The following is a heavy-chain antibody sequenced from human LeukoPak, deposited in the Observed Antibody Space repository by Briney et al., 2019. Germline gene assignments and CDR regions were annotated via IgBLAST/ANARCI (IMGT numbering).Heavy chain of an antibody. J-gene: IGHJ4*02. Sequence: PGGSLRLSCAASGFTFSSYSMNWVRQAPGKGLEWVSSISSSSSYIYYADSVKGRFTISRDNAKNSLYLQMNSLRAEDTAVYYCARDGVLRYFDWLSRSPHFDYWGQGTLVTVSS. CDR1: GFTFSSYS. D-gene: IGHD3-9*01. CDR3: ARDGVLRYFDWLSRSPHFDY. V-gene: IGHV3-21*01. CDR2: ISSSSSYI.